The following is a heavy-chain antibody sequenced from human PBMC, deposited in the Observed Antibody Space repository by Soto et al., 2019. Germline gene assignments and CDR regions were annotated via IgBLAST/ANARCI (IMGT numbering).Heavy chain of an antibody. CDR1: GGSISSGDYY. CDR2: IYYSGST. V-gene: IGHV4-30-4*01. Sequence: SETLSLTCTVSGGSISSGDYYWSWIRQPPEKGLEWIGYIYYSGSTYYNPSLKSRVTISVDTSKNQFSLKLSSLTAADTAVYYCARADSPANYYDSSSWRYWGQGTLVTVSS. D-gene: IGHD3-22*01. CDR3: ARADSPANYYDSSSWRY. J-gene: IGHJ4*02.